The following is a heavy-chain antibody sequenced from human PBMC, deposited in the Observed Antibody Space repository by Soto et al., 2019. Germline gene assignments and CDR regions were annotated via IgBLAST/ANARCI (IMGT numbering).Heavy chain of an antibody. CDR1: GYTFTSYG. CDR2: ISANNGNT. J-gene: IGHJ6*04. Sequence: QVQLVQSGAEVKKPGASVKVSCKASGYTFTSYGISWVRQAPGQGLEWMGWISANNGNTNYAQKLPGRVTMTTNTSTSTAYMELRSLRSDDTAVYYCASETGSWLGELRMDVWGKGTTVTVSS. V-gene: IGHV1-18*01. D-gene: IGHD3-10*01. CDR3: ASETGSWLGELRMDV.